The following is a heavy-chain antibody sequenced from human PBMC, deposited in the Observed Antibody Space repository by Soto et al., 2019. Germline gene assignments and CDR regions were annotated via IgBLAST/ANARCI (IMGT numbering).Heavy chain of an antibody. CDR1: GFTVSSNY. CDR3: ARYYYDSSGYFDY. D-gene: IGHD3-22*01. J-gene: IGHJ4*02. CDR2: IYSGGST. V-gene: IGHV3-66*01. Sequence: EVQLVESGGGLVQPGGSLRLSCAASGFTVSSNYMSWLRQAPGKGLEWVSVIYSGGSTYYADSVKGRFTISRDNSKNTLYLQMNSLRAEDTAVYYCARYYYDSSGYFDYWDQGTLVTVSS.